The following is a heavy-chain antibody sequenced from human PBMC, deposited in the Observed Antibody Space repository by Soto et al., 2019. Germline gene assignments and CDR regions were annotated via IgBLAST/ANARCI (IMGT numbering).Heavy chain of an antibody. CDR3: ARALRGSSGYYDY. CDR2: IGADGGDI. J-gene: IGHJ4*02. Sequence: EVRLVQSGEGFVQSGGSLRLSCTASGFSFSLYPMHWVRLASGRGLQYISAIGADGGDIYYADSVKGRFTISRDNSRNTLYLQMGSLTPEDTPIYYCARALRGSSGYYDYWGQGALVTVTS. V-gene: IGHV3-64*02. CDR1: GFSFSLYP. D-gene: IGHD3-22*01.